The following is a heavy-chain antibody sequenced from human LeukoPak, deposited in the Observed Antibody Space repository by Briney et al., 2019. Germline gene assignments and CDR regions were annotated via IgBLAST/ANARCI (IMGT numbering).Heavy chain of an antibody. CDR2: ISSSSSSYI. Sequence: GGSLRLSCAASGFTFSSYSMNWVRQAPGKGLEWVSSISSSSSSYIYYADSVKGRFTISRDNAKNSLYLQMNSLRAEDTAVYYCARVRDVGVRGVINAFDIWGQGTLVTVSS. V-gene: IGHV3-21*01. CDR1: GFTFSSYS. D-gene: IGHD3-10*01. CDR3: ARVRDVGVRGVINAFDI. J-gene: IGHJ4*02.